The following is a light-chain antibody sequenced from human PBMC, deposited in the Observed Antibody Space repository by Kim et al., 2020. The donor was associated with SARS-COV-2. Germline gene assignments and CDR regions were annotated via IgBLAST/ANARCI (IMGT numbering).Light chain of an antibody. CDR2: DAS. V-gene: IGKV3-11*01. CDR1: QSINSY. CDR3: QKRSNWPLT. Sequence: EIVLTQSPATLSLSPGERATLACRASQSINSYLAWYQQKPGQAPRLLIYDASTRATGIPARFSGSGSGTDFTLTISSLEPEDFAVYYCQKRSNWPLTFGGGTKVDIK. J-gene: IGKJ4*01.